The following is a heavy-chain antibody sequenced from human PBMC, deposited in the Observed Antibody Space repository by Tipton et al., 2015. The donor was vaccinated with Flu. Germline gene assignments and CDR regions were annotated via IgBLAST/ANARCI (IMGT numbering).Heavy chain of an antibody. D-gene: IGHD3-16*02. J-gene: IGHJ4*01. CDR2: LYRGGTT. V-gene: IGHV4-38-2*02. CDR1: GYSITSAYY. Sequence: LRLSCGVSGYSITSAYYWAWVRQSPEKGLEWIGSLYRGGTTYYNPSLESRLTISIDTSKKQFFLRLGSVTAADTAVYYCVRDVSYRYTEIWGHGILVTVSS. CDR3: VRDVSYRYTEI.